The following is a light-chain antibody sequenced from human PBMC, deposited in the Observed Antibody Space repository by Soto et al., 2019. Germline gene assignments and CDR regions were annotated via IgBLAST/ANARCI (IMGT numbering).Light chain of an antibody. V-gene: IGKV1-39*01. CDR3: QQSFCPSWT. J-gene: IGKJ1*01. CDR1: QFITNY. CDR2: AAS. Sequence: DIQMTQSPSSLSASVGDRVTITCRATQFITNYLVNWYQQRQGKAPKLLISAASSLQSWVPSRFSGSGSGTDFTLTFSSLKPADFGIDFCQQSFCPSWTFGKGTSVQVK.